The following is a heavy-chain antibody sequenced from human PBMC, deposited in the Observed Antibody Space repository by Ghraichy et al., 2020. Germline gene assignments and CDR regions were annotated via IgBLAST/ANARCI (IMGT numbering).Heavy chain of an antibody. CDR2: MWYDGSNK. V-gene: IGHV3-33*01. CDR3: ARGRGDCSSTSCYHDY. Sequence: LSLTCAASGFTFSSYGMHWVRQAPGKGLEWVAVMWYDGSNKHYADSVKGRFTISRENSKNTLYLQMNSLRAEDTAVYYCARGRGDCSSTSCYHDYWGQGTLVTVSS. J-gene: IGHJ4*02. CDR1: GFTFSSYG. D-gene: IGHD2-2*01.